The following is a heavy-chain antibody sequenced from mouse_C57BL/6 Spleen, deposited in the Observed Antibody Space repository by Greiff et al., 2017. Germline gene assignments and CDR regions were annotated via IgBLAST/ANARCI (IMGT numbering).Heavy chain of an antibody. CDR1: GFTFSDYY. CDR3: ARPEDYGNYGYYAMDY. V-gene: IGHV5-12*01. Sequence: EVKLMESGGGLVQPGGSLKLSCAASGFTFSDYYMYWVRQTPEKRLEWVAYISNGGGSTYYPDTVKGRFTISRDNAKNTLYLQMSRLKSEDTAMYYCARPEDYGNYGYYAMDYWCQGTSVTVSS. CDR2: ISNGGGST. J-gene: IGHJ4*01. D-gene: IGHD2-1*01.